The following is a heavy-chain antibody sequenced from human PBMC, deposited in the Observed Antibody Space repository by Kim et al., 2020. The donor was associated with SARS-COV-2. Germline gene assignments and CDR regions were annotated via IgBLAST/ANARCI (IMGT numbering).Heavy chain of an antibody. Sequence: SETLSLTCTVSGGSISSSSYYWGWIRQPPGKGLEWIGSIYYSGSTYYNPSLKSRVTISVDTSKNQFSLKLSSVTAADTAVYYCARHGGLVGGYSSSSEGLDYWGQGTLVTVSS. D-gene: IGHD6-6*01. CDR1: GGSISSSSYY. V-gene: IGHV4-39*01. CDR2: IYYSGST. J-gene: IGHJ4*02. CDR3: ARHGGLVGGYSSSSEGLDY.